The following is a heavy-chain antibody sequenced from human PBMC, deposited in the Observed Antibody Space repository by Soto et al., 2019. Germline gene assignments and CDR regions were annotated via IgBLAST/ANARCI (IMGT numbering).Heavy chain of an antibody. Sequence: QVQLQQWGAGLLKPSETLSHTCAVYGGSFRGYYWNWIRQPPWKGLEWIGEINHSGSTNYNPSLKSRVTISVDTSKNQFSLKLSSVTAADTAAYYCARGWGRIFDYWGQGTLVTVSS. CDR1: GGSFRGYY. J-gene: IGHJ4*02. CDR2: INHSGST. D-gene: IGHD7-27*01. CDR3: ARGWGRIFDY. V-gene: IGHV4-34*01.